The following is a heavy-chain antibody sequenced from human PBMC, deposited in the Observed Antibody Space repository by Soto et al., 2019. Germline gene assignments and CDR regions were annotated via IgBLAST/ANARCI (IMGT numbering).Heavy chain of an antibody. V-gene: IGHV1-46*01. J-gene: IGHJ4*02. D-gene: IGHD2-15*01. Sequence: ASVKVSCKASGYTFTSYYMHWVRQAPGQGLEWMGIINPSGGSASYAQKFQGRVTMTRDTSTSTVYMELSSLRSEDTAVYYCACSRVAAKPPGYWGQGTLVPVSS. CDR3: ACSRVAAKPPGY. CDR2: INPSGGSA. CDR1: GYTFTSYY.